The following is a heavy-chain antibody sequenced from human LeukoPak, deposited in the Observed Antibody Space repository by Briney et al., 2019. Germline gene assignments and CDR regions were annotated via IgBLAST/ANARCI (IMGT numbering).Heavy chain of an antibody. CDR1: GGSISSSSYF. D-gene: IGHD2-21*02. CDR2: FSYSGST. V-gene: IGHV4-39*07. Sequence: SETLSLTCTVSGGSISSSSYFWGWIRQPPGKGLEWIGSFSYSGSTYYNPTLKSRVTLSVDTSKNQFSLKLTSVTAADTAVYYCASGVTADYWGQGTLVTVSS. CDR3: ASGVTADY. J-gene: IGHJ4*02.